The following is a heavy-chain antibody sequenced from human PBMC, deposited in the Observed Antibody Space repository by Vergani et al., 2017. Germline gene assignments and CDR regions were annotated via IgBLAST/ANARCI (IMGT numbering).Heavy chain of an antibody. D-gene: IGHD4-23*01. V-gene: IGHV4-59*01. Sequence: QLHLQESGPGLVKPSETLSLTCTVSGGSISSYYWSWIRQPPGKGLEWIGYIYYSGSTNYNPSLKSRVTISVDTSKNQFSLKLSSVTAADTAVYYCARGDYGGNSSYFDYWGQGTLVTVSS. J-gene: IGHJ4*02. CDR3: ARGDYGGNSSYFDY. CDR2: IYYSGST. CDR1: GGSISSYY.